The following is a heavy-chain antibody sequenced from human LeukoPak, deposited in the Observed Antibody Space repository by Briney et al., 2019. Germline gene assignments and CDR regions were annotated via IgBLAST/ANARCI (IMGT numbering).Heavy chain of an antibody. J-gene: IGHJ4*02. CDR1: GYTFTGYY. CDR3: ARRALTTVTTNPFDY. CDR2: INPNSGGT. Sequence: ASVKVSCKASGYTFTGYYMHWVRRAPGQGHEWMGRINPNSGGTNYAQKFQGRVTMTRDTSISTAYMELSRLRSDDTAVYYCARRALTTVTTNPFDYWGQGTLVTVSS. V-gene: IGHV1-2*06. D-gene: IGHD4-17*01.